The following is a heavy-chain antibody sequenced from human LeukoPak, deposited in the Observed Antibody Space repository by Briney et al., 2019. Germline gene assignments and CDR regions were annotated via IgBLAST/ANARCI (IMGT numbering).Heavy chain of an antibody. CDR3: AKDRTYGDYGYFDY. V-gene: IGHV3-9*01. CDR2: ISWNSGSI. D-gene: IGHD4-17*01. CDR1: GFTFDDYA. J-gene: IGHJ4*02. Sequence: HPGGSLRLSCAASGFTFDDYAMRWVRHARGKGLEGVSGISWNSGSIDYADSVKGRFTISRDNAKNSLYLQMNSLRAEDTALYYCAKDRTYGDYGYFDYWGQGTLVTVSS.